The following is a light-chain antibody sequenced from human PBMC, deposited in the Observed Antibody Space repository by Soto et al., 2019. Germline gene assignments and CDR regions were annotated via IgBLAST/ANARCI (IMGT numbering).Light chain of an antibody. V-gene: IGKV3-11*01. CDR3: QQRSHWPPT. CDR2: DAS. Sequence: EIVLTQSPATLSLSPGERATLSYRASQSVSSYLAWYQQKPGQAPRLLIYDASNRATGIPARFSGSGSGTGFTLTISSLEPEDFAVYYCQQRSHWPPTFGPGTKVDIK. J-gene: IGKJ3*01. CDR1: QSVSSY.